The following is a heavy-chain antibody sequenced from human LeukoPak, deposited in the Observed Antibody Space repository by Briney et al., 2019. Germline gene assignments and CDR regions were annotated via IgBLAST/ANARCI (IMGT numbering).Heavy chain of an antibody. CDR2: ITNGGDTI. D-gene: IGHD3-22*01. V-gene: IGHV3-11*01. CDR1: GFTFSDFY. Sequence: GGSLRLSCTASGFTFSDFYMTWVRQAPGKGLEWVSYITNGGDTIDYADSVKGRFTISRDNAKNSLYLQMNSLRVEDTAVYYCVNLYYFDSRSHWGQGTLVTVSS. CDR3: VNLYYFDSRSH. J-gene: IGHJ4*02.